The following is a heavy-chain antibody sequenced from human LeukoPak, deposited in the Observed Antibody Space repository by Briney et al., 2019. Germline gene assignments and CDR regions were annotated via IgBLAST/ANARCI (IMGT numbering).Heavy chain of an antibody. V-gene: IGHV4-39*01. CDR1: GGSISSSSYY. Sequence: SETLSLTCTVSGGSISSSSYYWGWIRQPPGKGLEWIGSIYYSGSTYYNPSLKSRVTISVDTSKNQFSLKLSSVTAADTAVYYCARGSFTDILTYYFDYWGQGTLVTVSS. CDR3: ARGSFTDILTYYFDY. CDR2: IYYSGST. D-gene: IGHD3-9*01. J-gene: IGHJ4*02.